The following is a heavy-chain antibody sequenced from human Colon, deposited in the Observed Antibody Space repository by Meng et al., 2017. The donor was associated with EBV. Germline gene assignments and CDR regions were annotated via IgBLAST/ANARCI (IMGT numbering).Heavy chain of an antibody. Sequence: QVQLQQWGAGLLKPSXXLSLPXXVLGGSFSGYYWTWIRQPPGKGLEWIGEINHSGSTNYNPSLKSRVTISVDTSKNQFSLKVTSVTAADTAVYYCARYRLQNDYGDQLYYFDDLGQGSLVTVSS. J-gene: IGHJ4*02. D-gene: IGHD4-17*01. CDR1: GGSFSGYY. CDR2: INHSGST. V-gene: IGHV4-34*01. CDR3: ARYRLQNDYGDQLYYFDD.